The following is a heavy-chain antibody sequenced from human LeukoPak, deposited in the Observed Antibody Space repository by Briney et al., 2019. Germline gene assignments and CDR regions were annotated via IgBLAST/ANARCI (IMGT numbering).Heavy chain of an antibody. Sequence: PGGSLRLSCAASGFTVNSNYMSWVRQAPGKGLEWVSVIYSGGSTDYADSVKGRFTISRDNPKNTLYLQMNSLRAEDTAVYYCAKDLIPNDYVWGSYREMDAFDIWGQGTMVTVSS. V-gene: IGHV3-66*02. CDR1: GFTVNSNY. CDR3: AKDLIPNDYVWGSYREMDAFDI. D-gene: IGHD3-16*02. CDR2: IYSGGST. J-gene: IGHJ3*02.